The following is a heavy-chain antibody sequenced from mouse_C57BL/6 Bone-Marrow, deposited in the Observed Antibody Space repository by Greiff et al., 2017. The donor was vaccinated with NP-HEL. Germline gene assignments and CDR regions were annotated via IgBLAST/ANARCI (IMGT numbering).Heavy chain of an antibody. CDR1: GFSLTSYA. V-gene: IGHV2-9-1*01. Sequence: VHLVESGPGLVAPSQSLSITCTVSGFSLTSYAISWVRQPPGKGLEWLGVFWTGGGTKYNSALKSRVSISKDNSKSQVFLKMNSLQTDDTAAYYCARNADGYHYYFDYWGQGTTLTVSS. CDR3: ARNADGYHYYFDY. D-gene: IGHD2-3*01. CDR2: FWTGGGT. J-gene: IGHJ2*01.